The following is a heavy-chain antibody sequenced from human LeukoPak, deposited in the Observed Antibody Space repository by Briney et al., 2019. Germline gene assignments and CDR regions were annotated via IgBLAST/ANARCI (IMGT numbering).Heavy chain of an antibody. CDR1: GYTFTNYD. V-gene: IGHV1-8*01. CDR3: ARGPGCTSNSCPYYFDY. CDR2: MNPNSGNT. D-gene: IGHD2-2*01. Sequence: ASVKVSCKASGYTFTNYDINWVRQATGQGLEWMGWMNPNSGNTGYAQKFQGRVTMTRNTSISTAYMELNSLRSEDTAMYYCARGPGCTSNSCPYYFDYWGQGTLVTVSS. J-gene: IGHJ4*02.